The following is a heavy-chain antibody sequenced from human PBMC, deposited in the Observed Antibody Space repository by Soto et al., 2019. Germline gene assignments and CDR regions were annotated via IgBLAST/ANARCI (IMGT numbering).Heavy chain of an antibody. D-gene: IGHD6-6*01. J-gene: IGHJ4*02. CDR2: ISGDGDFT. Sequence: EVQLLESGGNLVQPGGSLRLSCAASGFGFNTYAMSWVRQAPGKGPEWVSTISGDGDFTDYTDSVKGRFTISRDNSKNTLYLQMNSLSADDTAVYYCANQGARRPDYFDYWGQGTLVTVSS. V-gene: IGHV3-23*01. CDR1: GFGFNTYA. CDR3: ANQGARRPDYFDY.